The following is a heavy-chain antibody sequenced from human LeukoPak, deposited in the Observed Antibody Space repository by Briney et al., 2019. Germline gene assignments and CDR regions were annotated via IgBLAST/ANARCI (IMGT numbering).Heavy chain of an antibody. D-gene: IGHD6-19*01. CDR3: AKRDTSGWENWFDP. Sequence: GGSLRLSCAASGFTFSSYAMSWVRQAPGKGLEWVSAISGSGGSTYYADSVKGRFTISRDNSKNTLYLQMSSLRAEDTALYFCAKRDTSGWENWFDPWGQGTLVTVSS. V-gene: IGHV3-23*01. J-gene: IGHJ5*02. CDR1: GFTFSSYA. CDR2: ISGSGGST.